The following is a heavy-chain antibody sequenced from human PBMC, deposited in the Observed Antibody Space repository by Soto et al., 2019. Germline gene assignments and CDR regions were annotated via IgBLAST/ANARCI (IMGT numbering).Heavy chain of an antibody. CDR2: IIPIFGTA. CDR3: AIDCCRHSGGIDY. CDR1: GGTFSSYS. J-gene: IGHJ4*02. Sequence: QVQLVQSGAEVKKPGSSVKVSCKASGGTFSSYSINWVRQAPGQGLEWMGEIIPIFGTANYAQKFQGRFTNTADESTSTAYMELSSLRSEDTAVDDCAIDCCRHSGGIDYWGQGTLVTVSS. V-gene: IGHV1-69*01. D-gene: IGHD3-16*01.